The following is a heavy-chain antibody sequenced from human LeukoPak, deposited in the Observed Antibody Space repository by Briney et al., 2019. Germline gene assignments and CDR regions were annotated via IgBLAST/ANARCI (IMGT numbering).Heavy chain of an antibody. D-gene: IGHD3-10*01. V-gene: IGHV3-48*01. CDR1: GFTFGDYS. Sequence: GGSLRLSCEASGFTFGDYSMNWVRQAPGKGLEWVSFITSTGSSIYYADSVKGRFTVSRDNARNSLYLQMSSLRVEDTAVYYCAKDGWLESGRTPFYFDSWGQGTLVTVSS. CDR3: AKDGWLESGRTPFYFDS. CDR2: ITSTGSSI. J-gene: IGHJ4*02.